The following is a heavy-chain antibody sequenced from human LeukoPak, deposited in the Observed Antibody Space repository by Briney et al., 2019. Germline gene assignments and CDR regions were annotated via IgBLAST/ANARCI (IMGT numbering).Heavy chain of an antibody. Sequence: GGSLRLSCAASGFTFSSHAMHWVRQASGKGLEWVGRIRSKANSYATAYAASVKGRFTISRDDSKNTAYLQMNSLKTEDTAVYYCTRLGAGYNDYWGQGTLVTVSS. V-gene: IGHV3-73*01. CDR3: TRLGAGYNDY. D-gene: IGHD5-24*01. CDR2: IRSKANSYAT. CDR1: GFTFSSHA. J-gene: IGHJ4*02.